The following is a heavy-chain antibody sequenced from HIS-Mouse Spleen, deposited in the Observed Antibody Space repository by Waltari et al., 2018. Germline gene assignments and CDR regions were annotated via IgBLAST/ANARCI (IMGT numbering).Heavy chain of an antibody. J-gene: IGHJ2*01. D-gene: IGHD6-13*01. CDR1: GGSISSSSYY. CDR2: IYYSGTT. V-gene: IGHV4-39*07. CDR3: AREIPYSSSWYDWYFDL. Sequence: QLQLQESGPGLVKPSETLSLTCTVSGGSISSSSYYWGWIRQPPGKGLEWIGGIYYSGTTYYNPSRTSRVTISVDTSKNQFSLKLSSVTAADTAVYYCAREIPYSSSWYDWYFDLWGRGTLVTVSS.